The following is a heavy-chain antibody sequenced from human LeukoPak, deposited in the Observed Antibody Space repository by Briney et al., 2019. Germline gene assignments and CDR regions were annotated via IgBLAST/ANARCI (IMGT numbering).Heavy chain of an antibody. CDR2: ILGSGGSA. Sequence: AESLTLACPASGLTFSSYAMHWVRQAPGNLLEWDAGILGSGGSAHYADSAKGRLTISRDNSKNTVYLQINSLRAEDTAVYYCGKTTTGYSSGQKPAWPVDYWGQGTLVTVSS. CDR1: GLTFSSYA. CDR3: GKTTTGYSSGQKPAWPVDY. V-gene: IGHV3-23*01. J-gene: IGHJ4*02. D-gene: IGHD6-19*01.